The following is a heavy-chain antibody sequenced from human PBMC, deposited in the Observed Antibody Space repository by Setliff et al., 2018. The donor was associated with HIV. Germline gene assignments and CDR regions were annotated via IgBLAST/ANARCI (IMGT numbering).Heavy chain of an antibody. Sequence: SETLSLTCAAYGGSFPAYYWNWIRQPPGKGLEWIGEINYEGDTTYNPSLKSRVNMFIDTSKKQFSLKVASVTAADTAVYYCVRQHGDYAFDPCGQGTLVTVSS. V-gene: IGHV4-34*01. CDR3: VRQHGDYAFDP. CDR2: INYEGDT. CDR1: GGSFPAYY. J-gene: IGHJ5*02. D-gene: IGHD4-17*01.